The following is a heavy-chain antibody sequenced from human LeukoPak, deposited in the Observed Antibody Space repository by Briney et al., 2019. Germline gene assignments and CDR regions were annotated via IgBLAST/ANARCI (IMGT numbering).Heavy chain of an antibody. J-gene: IGHJ4*02. CDR1: GFTFSGSA. V-gene: IGHV3-73*01. D-gene: IGHD3-22*01. Sequence: GGSLRLSCAASGFTFSGSAMPWVRQASGKGLEWVGRIRSKANSYATAYAASVKGRFTISRDDSKNTAYLQMNSLKTEDTAVYYCAKRNYYDSGHFDYWGQGILVTVSS. CDR3: AKRNYYDSGHFDY. CDR2: IRSKANSYAT.